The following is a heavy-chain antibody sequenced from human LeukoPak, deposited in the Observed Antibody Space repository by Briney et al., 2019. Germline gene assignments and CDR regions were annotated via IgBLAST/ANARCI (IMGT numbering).Heavy chain of an antibody. D-gene: IGHD2-2*03. Sequence: ASVKVSCKVSGYTLTELSMHWVRQAPGKGLEWMGGFDPEDGETIYAQKFQGRVTMTEDTSTDTAYMELSSLRSEDTAVYFCATVDIVVVPAVYFDYWGQGTLVTVSS. CDR3: ATVDIVVVPAVYFDY. V-gene: IGHV1-24*01. CDR1: GYTLTELS. J-gene: IGHJ4*02. CDR2: FDPEDGET.